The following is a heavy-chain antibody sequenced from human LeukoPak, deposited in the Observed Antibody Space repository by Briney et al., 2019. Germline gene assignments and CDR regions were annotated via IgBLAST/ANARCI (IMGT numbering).Heavy chain of an antibody. J-gene: IGHJ4*02. D-gene: IGHD3-22*01. V-gene: IGHV3-23*01. Sequence: GGSLRLSCAASGFTFSSYAMSWVRQAPGKGLEWVSAISGSGGSTYYADSVKGRFTISRDNSKNTLYLQMNSLRAEDTAVYYCAKDPHYYDSSGYYYAPGDYWGQGTLVTVSS. CDR2: ISGSGGST. CDR3: AKDPHYYDSSGYYYAPGDY. CDR1: GFTFSSYA.